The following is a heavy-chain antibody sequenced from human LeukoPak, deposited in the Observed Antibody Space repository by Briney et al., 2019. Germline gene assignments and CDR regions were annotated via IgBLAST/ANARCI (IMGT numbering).Heavy chain of an antibody. CDR3: ARDGGRITIFGVVPEGNYYFDY. D-gene: IGHD3-3*01. CDR1: GFTFSSYS. J-gene: IGHJ4*02. V-gene: IGHV3-21*01. CDR2: ISSSSSYI. Sequence: GGSLRLSSAASGFTFSSYSMNWVRQAPGKGLEWVSSISSSSSYIYYADSVKGRFTISRDNAENSLYLQMNSLRAEDTAVYYCARDGGRITIFGVVPEGNYYFDYWGQGTLVTVSS.